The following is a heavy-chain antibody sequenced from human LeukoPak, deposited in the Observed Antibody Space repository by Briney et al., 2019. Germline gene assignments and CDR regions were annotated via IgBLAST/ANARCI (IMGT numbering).Heavy chain of an antibody. CDR2: IYYSGST. D-gene: IGHD2-15*01. CDR1: GGSISSGGYY. Sequence: SQTLSLTCTVSGGSISSGGYYWTWIRQHPGKCLEWLGYIYYSGSTYYNTFLKSRVTISVDTSKNQFSLRLSSVTAADTAGYSCALGYCGGGSCYAREYFQHWGQGTLVSVSS. J-gene: IGHJ1*01. CDR3: ALGYCGGGSCYAREYFQH. V-gene: IGHV4-31*03.